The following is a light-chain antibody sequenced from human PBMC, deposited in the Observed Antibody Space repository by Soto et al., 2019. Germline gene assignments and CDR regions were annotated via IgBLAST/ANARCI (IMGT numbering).Light chain of an antibody. CDR2: EVI. CDR1: SSDVGGYNY. CDR3: SSYTSTNTLM. J-gene: IGLJ3*02. Sequence: QSALTQPASVSGSPGQSITISCTGTSSDVGGYNYASWYQQHPGKAPQLIIYEVINRPSGVSNRFSGSKSGNTASLTISGLQADDEADYYCSSYTSTNTLMFGGGTKLTVL. V-gene: IGLV2-14*01.